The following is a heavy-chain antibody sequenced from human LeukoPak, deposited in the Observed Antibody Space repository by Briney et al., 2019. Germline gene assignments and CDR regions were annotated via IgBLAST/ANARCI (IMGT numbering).Heavy chain of an antibody. CDR2: INHSGST. Sequence: PSETLSLTCAVYGGSFSGYYWSWIRQPPGKGLEWIGEINHSGSTNYNPSLKSRVTISVDTSKNQFSLKLSSVTAADTAVYYCASLGLLHLAHFDYWGQGTLVTVS. J-gene: IGHJ4*02. CDR3: ASLGLLHLAHFDY. V-gene: IGHV4-34*01. D-gene: IGHD2-15*01. CDR1: GGSFSGYY.